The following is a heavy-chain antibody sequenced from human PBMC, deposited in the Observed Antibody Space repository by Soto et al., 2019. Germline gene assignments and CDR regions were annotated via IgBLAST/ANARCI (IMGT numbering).Heavy chain of an antibody. CDR2: INPNSGGT. V-gene: IGHV1-2*04. Sequence: GASVKVSCKASGYTFTGYYMHWVRQAPGQGLEWMGWINPNSGGTNYAQKFQGWVTMTRDTSISTAYMELSRLRSDDTAVYYCARSKSENSSGGAFDIWGQGTMVTVSS. J-gene: IGHJ3*02. CDR3: ARSKSENSSGGAFDI. CDR1: GYTFTGYY. D-gene: IGHD6-19*01.